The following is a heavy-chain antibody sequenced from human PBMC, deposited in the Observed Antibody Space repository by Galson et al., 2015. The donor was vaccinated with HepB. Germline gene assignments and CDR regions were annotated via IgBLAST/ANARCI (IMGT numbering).Heavy chain of an antibody. V-gene: IGHV3-30-3*01. D-gene: IGHD1-7*01. J-gene: IGHJ6*02. CDR2: ISYDGSNK. CDR1: GFTFSSYA. Sequence: SLRLSCAASGFTFSSYAMHWVRQAPGKGLEWVAVISYDGSNKYYADSVKGRFTISRDNSKNTLYLQMNSLRAEDTAVYYCARAEGGNWNYEYYYYGMDVWGQGTTVTVSS. CDR3: ARAEGGNWNYEYYYYGMDV.